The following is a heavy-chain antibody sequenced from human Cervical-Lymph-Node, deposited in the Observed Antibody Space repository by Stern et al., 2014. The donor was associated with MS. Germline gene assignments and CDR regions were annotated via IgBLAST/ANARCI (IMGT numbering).Heavy chain of an antibody. D-gene: IGHD3-3*01. J-gene: IGHJ4*02. V-gene: IGHV3-21*01. Sequence: EMQLVESGGGLVKPGGSLRLSCVASGFPFSTYSMTWVRQAPGKGLEWVSSITSNSDYRHYSDSVKGRFTISRDNAKDSLYLQMNRLRAEDTAVYYCATKRSIFGVSFDYWGQGTLVTVSS. CDR2: ITSNSDYR. CDR3: ATKRSIFGVSFDY. CDR1: GFPFSTYS.